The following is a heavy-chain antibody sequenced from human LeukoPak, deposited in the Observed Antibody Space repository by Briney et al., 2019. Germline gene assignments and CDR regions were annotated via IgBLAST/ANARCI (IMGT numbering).Heavy chain of an antibody. Sequence: SETLSLTCAVYGGSFSGYYWNWIRQPPGKGLEWIGEINHSGSTNYNPSLKSRVTISVDTSKNQFSLKLSSVTAADTAVYYCARGGPYDVWGKGTTVTVSS. CDR1: GGSFSGYY. CDR2: INHSGST. J-gene: IGHJ6*04. V-gene: IGHV4-34*01. CDR3: ARGGPYDV.